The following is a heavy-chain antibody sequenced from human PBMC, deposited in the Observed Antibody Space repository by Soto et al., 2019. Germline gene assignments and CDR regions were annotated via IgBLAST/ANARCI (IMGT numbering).Heavy chain of an antibody. D-gene: IGHD3-10*01. CDR2: IYSDGTT. J-gene: IGHJ4*02. CDR3: ARFYGAGSWFFEY. CDR1: EFSVSSYY. Sequence: EVLLVESGGGLIQPGGSLRLSCAVTEFSVSSYYMSWVRQAPGKGLEWVAVIYSDGTTYHADSVKGRFTISRDNFMNTLYLQMNSLRAADTAVYHCARFYGAGSWFFEYWGQGTLVTVS. V-gene: IGHV3-53*01.